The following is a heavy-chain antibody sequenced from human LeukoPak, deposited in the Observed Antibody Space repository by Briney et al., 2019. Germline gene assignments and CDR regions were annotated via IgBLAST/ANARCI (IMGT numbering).Heavy chain of an antibody. D-gene: IGHD6-19*01. V-gene: IGHV3-9*01. Sequence: PGRSLRLSCAASGFTFDDYAMHWVRQAPGKGLEWVSGISWNSGSIGYADSVKGRFTISRDNAKNSLYLQMNSLRAEDAALYYCAKGLDSSGPNWGQGTLVTVSS. J-gene: IGHJ4*02. CDR1: GFTFDDYA. CDR2: ISWNSGSI. CDR3: AKGLDSSGPN.